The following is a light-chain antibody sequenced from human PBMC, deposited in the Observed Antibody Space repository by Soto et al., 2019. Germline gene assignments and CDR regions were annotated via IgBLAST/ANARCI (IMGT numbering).Light chain of an antibody. CDR1: SGDIGSYNR. V-gene: IGLV2-14*01. CDR3: SSFTGTSALIL. J-gene: IGLJ2*01. Sequence: QSVLTQPASVSGSPGQSITISCTGTSGDIGSYNRVSWYQQHPGKAPKLIIYEVNNRPPGVSDRFSGSKSGNTASLTISGLRAEDEGDYFCSSFTGTSALILFGGGTKLTVL. CDR2: EVN.